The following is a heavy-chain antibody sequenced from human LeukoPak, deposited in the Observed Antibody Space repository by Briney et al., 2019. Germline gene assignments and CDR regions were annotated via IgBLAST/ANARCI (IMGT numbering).Heavy chain of an antibody. D-gene: IGHD2-2*01. CDR1: GFTFSSYS. CDR3: ARRGYCSSTSCYYMDV. Sequence: PGGSLRLSCAASGFTFSSYSMNWVRQAPGKGLEWVSSISSSSTIYYADSVKGRFTISRDNAKNSLYLQMNSLRAEDTAVYYCARRGYCSSTSCYYMDVWGKGTTVTVSS. V-gene: IGHV3-48*01. CDR2: ISSSSTI. J-gene: IGHJ6*03.